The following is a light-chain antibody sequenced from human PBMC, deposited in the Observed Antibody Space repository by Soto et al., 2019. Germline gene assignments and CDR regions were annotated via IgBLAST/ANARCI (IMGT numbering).Light chain of an antibody. CDR3: GSYTATSTVV. V-gene: IGLV2-14*01. J-gene: IGLJ1*01. CDR1: SSDIGGSDY. CDR2: EVN. Sequence: QSVLTQSASVSGSPGQSITISCTGTSSDIGGSDYVSWYQQHPDKAPKLIFSEVNNGPSGVSGRFSGSKSGNTASLTISGLQADDEADYYCGSYTATSTVVFGTGTKVTVL.